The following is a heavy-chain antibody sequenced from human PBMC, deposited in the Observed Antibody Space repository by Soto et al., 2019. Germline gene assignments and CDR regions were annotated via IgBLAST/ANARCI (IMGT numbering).Heavy chain of an antibody. V-gene: IGHV3-33*01. CDR3: ARDLFDIVVVPAAIEVSYYYGMDV. CDR2: IWYDGSNK. D-gene: IGHD2-2*01. CDR1: RFTFTSYG. Sequence: LRLYCEASRFTFTSYGMQWVRQAPGKGLEWVAVIWYDGSNKYSAGSVKGRFTISRDNAKNTLYLQVNSLRAEDTAVYYCARDLFDIVVVPAAIEVSYYYGMDVWGQGTTVTVSS. J-gene: IGHJ6*02.